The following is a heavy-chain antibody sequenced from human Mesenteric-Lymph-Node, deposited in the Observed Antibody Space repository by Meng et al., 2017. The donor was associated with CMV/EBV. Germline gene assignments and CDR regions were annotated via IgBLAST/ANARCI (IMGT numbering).Heavy chain of an antibody. CDR3: ARGSDIPVNNY. J-gene: IGHJ4*02. D-gene: IGHD2-15*01. CDR2: INHSGVP. V-gene: IGHV4-34*01. CDR1: GGSFSGYY. Sequence: QVQLQQWGAVLLKPSEPTFLNCAVYGGSFSGYYWSWIRQPPGKGLEWIGEINHSGVPNYNPSLKSRVTISLDRSKNQFSLKLSSVTAEDTAVYYCARGSDIPVNNYWGQGTLVTVSS.